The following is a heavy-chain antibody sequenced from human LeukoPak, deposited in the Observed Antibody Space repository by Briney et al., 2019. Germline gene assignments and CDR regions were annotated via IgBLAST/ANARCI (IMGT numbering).Heavy chain of an antibody. Sequence: PSETLSLTCTVSGYSISSGYYWGWIRQPPGKGLEWIGSIYHSGSTYYSPSLKSRVTISVDTSKNQFSLKLSSVTAADTAVYYCARAPGDPFDYWGQGTLVTVSS. CDR3: ARAPGDPFDY. CDR1: GYSISSGYY. CDR2: IYHSGST. J-gene: IGHJ4*02. V-gene: IGHV4-38-2*02.